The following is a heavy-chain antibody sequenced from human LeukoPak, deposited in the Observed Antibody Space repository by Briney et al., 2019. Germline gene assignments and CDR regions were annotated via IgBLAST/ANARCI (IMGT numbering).Heavy chain of an antibody. V-gene: IGHV4-4*07. J-gene: IGHJ6*02. Sequence: SETLSLTCTVSGGSISSYYRSWIRQPAGKGLEWIGRIYTSGGTNYNPSLKSRVTMSVDTSKNQFSLKLSSVTAADTAVYYCARDREDSSSWNFYYYYGMDVWGQGTTVTVSS. CDR1: GGSISSYY. D-gene: IGHD6-13*01. CDR3: ARDREDSSSWNFYYYYGMDV. CDR2: IYTSGGT.